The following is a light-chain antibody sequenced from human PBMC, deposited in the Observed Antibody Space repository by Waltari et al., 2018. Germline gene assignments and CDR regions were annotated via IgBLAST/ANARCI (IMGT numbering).Light chain of an antibody. V-gene: IGLV2-11*01. Sequence: QSALTQPRSVSGSPGQSVTISCTGTSSGVGGYNYVSRYQQHPGKAPKLMIYDVSKRPSGVPDRCSGSKSGNTASLTISGLQAEDEADYYCCSYAGSYTWVFGGGTKLTVL. J-gene: IGLJ3*02. CDR1: SSGVGGYNY. CDR2: DVS. CDR3: CSYAGSYTWV.